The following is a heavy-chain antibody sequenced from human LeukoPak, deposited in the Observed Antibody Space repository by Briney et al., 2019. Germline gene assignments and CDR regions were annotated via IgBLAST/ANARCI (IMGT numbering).Heavy chain of an antibody. Sequence: GGSLRLSCAASGFTFDDYGMSWVRQAPGKGLEWVSGINWNGGSTGYADSVKGRFTISRDNAKNSLYLQMNSLRAEDTALYYCAREGGSGYSGYDGYYFDYWGQGTLVTVSS. D-gene: IGHD5-12*01. CDR1: GFTFDDYG. CDR3: AREGGSGYSGYDGYYFDY. CDR2: INWNGGST. V-gene: IGHV3-20*04. J-gene: IGHJ4*02.